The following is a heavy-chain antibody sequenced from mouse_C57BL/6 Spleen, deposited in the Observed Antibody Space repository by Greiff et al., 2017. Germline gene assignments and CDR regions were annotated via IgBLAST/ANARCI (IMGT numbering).Heavy chain of an antibody. Sequence: EVKLQESGPGLVKPSQSLSLTCSVTGYSITSGYYWNWIRQFPGNKLEWMGYISYDGSNNYNPSLKNRISITRDTSKNQFFLKLNSVTTEDTATYYCARGGTIYAMDYWGQGTSVTVSS. D-gene: IGHD3-3*01. V-gene: IGHV3-6*01. J-gene: IGHJ4*01. CDR3: ARGGTIYAMDY. CDR2: ISYDGSN. CDR1: GYSITSGYY.